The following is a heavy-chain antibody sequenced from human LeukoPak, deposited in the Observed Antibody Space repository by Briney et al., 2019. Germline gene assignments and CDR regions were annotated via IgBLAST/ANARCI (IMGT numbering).Heavy chain of an antibody. D-gene: IGHD3-9*01. J-gene: IGHJ4*02. CDR1: GFTFSSYD. V-gene: IGHV3-30*18. CDR2: ISYDGSNK. CDR3: AKDSLRETNSLLRYFDWLFAEFDY. Sequence: PGGSLRLSCAASGFTFSSYDMHWVRQAPGKGLEWVAVISYDGSNKYYADSVKGRFTISRDNSKNTLYLQMNSLRAEDTAVYYCAKDSLRETNSLLRYFDWLFAEFDYWGQGTLVTVSS.